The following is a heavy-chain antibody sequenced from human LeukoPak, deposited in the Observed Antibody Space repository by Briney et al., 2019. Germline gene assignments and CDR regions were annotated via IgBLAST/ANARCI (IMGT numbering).Heavy chain of an antibody. Sequence: KSSETLSLPCTVSGGSISSYYWSWIRQPPGKGLEWIGYIYYSGSTKYKPSLKSRVTISVDTSKNQFSLKLSSVTAADTAVYYCARGRFLDAFDIWGQGTMVTVSS. CDR2: IYYSGST. D-gene: IGHD3-3*01. CDR1: GGSISSYY. V-gene: IGHV4-59*01. J-gene: IGHJ3*02. CDR3: ARGRFLDAFDI.